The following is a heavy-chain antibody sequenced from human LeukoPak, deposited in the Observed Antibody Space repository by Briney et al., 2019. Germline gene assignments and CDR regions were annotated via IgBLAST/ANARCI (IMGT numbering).Heavy chain of an antibody. J-gene: IGHJ4*02. V-gene: IGHV3-23*01. CDR2: ISGTGGTI. Sequence: PGGSLRLSCAASGFTFSNYAMTWVRQVPGKGLEWVSGISGTGGTINYADSVKGRFTISRDNSKNTLYLQMNSLRAEDTAVFYCAKGGLYYYDSSGYLDYWGQGTLVTVSS. CDR3: AKGGLYYYDSSGYLDY. CDR1: GFTFSNYA. D-gene: IGHD3-22*01.